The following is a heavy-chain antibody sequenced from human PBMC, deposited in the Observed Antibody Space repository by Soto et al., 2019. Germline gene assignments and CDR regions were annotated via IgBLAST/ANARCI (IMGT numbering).Heavy chain of an antibody. CDR2: IWYDGSNK. CDR1: GFTFSSYG. J-gene: IGHJ6*02. Sequence: QVQLVESGGGVVQPGRSLRLSCAASGFTFSSYGMHWVRQAPGKGLEWVAVIWYDGSNKYYADSVKGRFTISRDNSKNTLYLQINSLRAEDTAVYYCARDIAVVVTAIPHSYYYYYGMDVWGQGTTVTVSS. D-gene: IGHD2-21*02. CDR3: ARDIAVVVTAIPHSYYYYYGMDV. V-gene: IGHV3-33*01.